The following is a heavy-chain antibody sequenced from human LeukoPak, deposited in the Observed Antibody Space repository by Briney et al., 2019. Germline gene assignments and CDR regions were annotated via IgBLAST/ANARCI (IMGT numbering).Heavy chain of an antibody. D-gene: IGHD1-26*01. Sequence: SETLSLTCTVSGGSISSSSYYWSWIRQPPGKGLEWIGYIYYSGSTNYNPSLKSRVTISVDTSKNQFSLKVSSVTAADTAVYYCAREGPAGAYYYYMDVWGKGTTVTVSS. J-gene: IGHJ6*03. V-gene: IGHV4-61*01. CDR1: GGSISSSSYY. CDR3: AREGPAGAYYYYMDV. CDR2: IYYSGST.